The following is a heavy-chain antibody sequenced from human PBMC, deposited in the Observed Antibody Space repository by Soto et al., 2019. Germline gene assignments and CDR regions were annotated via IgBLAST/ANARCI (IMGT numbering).Heavy chain of an antibody. Sequence: EVQLLESGGGLVQPGGSLRISCAASGFTFSSYAMSWVRQAPGKGLEWVSAISGSGGSTYYADSVKGRFTISRDNSKNTLYLQMNSLRAEDTAVDYCAKDRAARAHFFDYCGQGTLVTVSS. CDR1: GFTFSSYA. D-gene: IGHD6-6*01. J-gene: IGHJ4*02. CDR3: AKDRAARAHFFDY. CDR2: ISGSGGST. V-gene: IGHV3-23*01.